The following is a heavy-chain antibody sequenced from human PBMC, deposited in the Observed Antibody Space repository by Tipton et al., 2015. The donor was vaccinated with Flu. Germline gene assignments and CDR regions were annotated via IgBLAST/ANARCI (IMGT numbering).Heavy chain of an antibody. CDR1: GDSVGSDYY. V-gene: IGHV4-38-2*01. J-gene: IGHJ4*02. D-gene: IGHD4-17*01. CDR2: VLCRGTTDCST. CDR3: ARHEYGVGLAY. Sequence: TLSLTCSVSGDSVGSDYYWGWIRQSPGKGLEWSGSVLCRGTTDCSTFYSPSLNSRVTISIDASKNQFSLKLTAVTAADSAIYYCARHEYGVGLAYWGQGALVTVSS.